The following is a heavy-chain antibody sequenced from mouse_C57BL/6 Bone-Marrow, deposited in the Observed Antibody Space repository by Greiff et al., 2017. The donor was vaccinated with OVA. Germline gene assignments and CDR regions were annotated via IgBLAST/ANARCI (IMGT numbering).Heavy chain of an antibody. CDR2: IYPGGGYT. CDR3: ARGSNYDWYFDV. V-gene: IGHV1-63*01. D-gene: IGHD2-5*01. J-gene: IGHJ1*03. CDR1: GYTFTNYW. Sequence: QVQLQQSGAELVRPGSSVKMSCKASGYTFTNYWIGWAKQRPGHGLEWIGDIYPGGGYTNYNEKFKGKATLTADKSSSTAYMQFSSLTSEDSAIYYCARGSNYDWYFDVWGTGTTVTVSS.